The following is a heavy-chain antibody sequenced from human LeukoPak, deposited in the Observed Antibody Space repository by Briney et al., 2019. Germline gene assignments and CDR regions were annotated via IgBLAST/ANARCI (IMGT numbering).Heavy chain of an antibody. Sequence: ASVKVSCKASGYTFTSYDINWVRQAPGQGLEWMGWMNPNSGNTGYAQKFQGRVTMTRNTSISTAYMELSSLRSEDTAVYYCARGRMWAVAGRGKLTNPYYFDYWGQGTLVTVSS. V-gene: IGHV1-8*01. J-gene: IGHJ4*02. D-gene: IGHD6-19*01. CDR1: GYTFTSYD. CDR3: ARGRMWAVAGRGKLTNPYYFDY. CDR2: MNPNSGNT.